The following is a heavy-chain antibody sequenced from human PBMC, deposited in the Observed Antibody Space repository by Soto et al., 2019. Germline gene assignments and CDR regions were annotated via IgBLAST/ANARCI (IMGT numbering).Heavy chain of an antibody. CDR3: ARATGPSRASYGSGSYYSSRYYYYYYMDV. J-gene: IGHJ6*03. Sequence: PSETLSLTCAVYGGSFSGYYWSWIRQPPGKGLEWIGEINHSGSTNYNPSLKSRVTISVDTSKNQFSLKLSSVTAADTAVYYCARATGPSRASYGSGSYYSSRYYYYYYMDVWGKGTTVTVSS. CDR1: GGSFSGYY. V-gene: IGHV4-34*01. CDR2: INHSGST. D-gene: IGHD3-10*01.